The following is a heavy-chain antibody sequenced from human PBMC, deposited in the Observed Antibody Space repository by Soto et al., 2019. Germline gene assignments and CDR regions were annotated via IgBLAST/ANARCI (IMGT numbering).Heavy chain of an antibody. CDR2: IIPIFGTA. CDR1: GGTFSSYA. J-gene: IGHJ3*02. Sequence: QVQLVQSGAEVKKPGSSVKVSCKASGGTFSSYAISWVRQAPGQGLEWMGGIIPIFGTANYAQKFQGRVTITADKSTSTAYMELGSLSSEDTAVYYCASLGTYGITGTTGPFDIWGQGTMVTVSS. D-gene: IGHD1-20*01. CDR3: ASLGTYGITGTTGPFDI. V-gene: IGHV1-69*06.